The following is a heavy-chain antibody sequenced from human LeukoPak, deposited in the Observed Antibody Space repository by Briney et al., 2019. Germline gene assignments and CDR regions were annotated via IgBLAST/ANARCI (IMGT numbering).Heavy chain of an antibody. Sequence: HPGGSLRLSCAASGFTFSSYGMHWVRQAPGKGLEWVAVIWYDGSNKYYADSVKGRFTISRDNSKNTLYLQMNSLRAEDTAVYYCARAGKPSSGSPPPAFDIWGQGTMVTVSS. CDR2: IWYDGSNK. CDR3: ARAGKPSSGSPPPAFDI. CDR1: GFTFSSYG. D-gene: IGHD1-26*01. V-gene: IGHV3-33*01. J-gene: IGHJ3*02.